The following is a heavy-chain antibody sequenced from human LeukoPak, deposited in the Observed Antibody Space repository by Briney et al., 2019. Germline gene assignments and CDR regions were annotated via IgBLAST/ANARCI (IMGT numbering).Heavy chain of an antibody. D-gene: IGHD2-2*01. CDR3: ARDSQGPLPAALYYYYYMDV. J-gene: IGHJ6*03. Sequence: ASVKVSCKASGYTFTGYYMHWVRQAPGQGLEWMGWINPNSGGTNYAQKFQGRVTMTRDTSISTAYMELSRLRSDDTAVYYCARDSQGPLPAALYYYYYMDVWGKGTTVTISS. V-gene: IGHV1-2*02. CDR2: INPNSGGT. CDR1: GYTFTGYY.